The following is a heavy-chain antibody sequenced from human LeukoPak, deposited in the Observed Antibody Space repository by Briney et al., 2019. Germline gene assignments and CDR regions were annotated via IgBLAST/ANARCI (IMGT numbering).Heavy chain of an antibody. J-gene: IGHJ4*01. D-gene: IGHD6-13*01. CDR3: ARAGGPYSNSDY. CDR2: IYPGDSDT. Sequence: GESLKISCKGSGYSYPTYWIGWVRQMPGKGLKWMGIIYPGDSDTRYSRSFQGQVTISVDKSISTAYRHWTSLNASATATYSCARAGGPYSNSDYSGQGALVTVSS. V-gene: IGHV5-51*01. CDR1: GYSYPTYW.